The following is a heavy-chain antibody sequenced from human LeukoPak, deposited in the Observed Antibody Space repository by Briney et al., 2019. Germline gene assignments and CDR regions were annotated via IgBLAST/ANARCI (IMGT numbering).Heavy chain of an antibody. CDR1: GFTFSSYE. CDR2: ISSSGSTI. CDR3: AELGITMIGGV. D-gene: IGHD3-10*02. Sequence: GGSLRLSCAASGFTFSSYEMNWVRQAPGKGLEWVSYISSSGSTIYYADSVKGRFTIPRDNAKNSLYLQMNSLRAEDAAVYYCAELGITMIGGVWGKGTTVTISS. J-gene: IGHJ6*04. V-gene: IGHV3-48*03.